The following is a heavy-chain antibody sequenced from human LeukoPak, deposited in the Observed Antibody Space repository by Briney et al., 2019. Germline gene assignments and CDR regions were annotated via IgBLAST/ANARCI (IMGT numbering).Heavy chain of an antibody. D-gene: IGHD3-10*01. J-gene: IGHJ5*02. V-gene: IGHV4-34*01. Sequence: PSETLSLTCAVYGGSFSGYYWSWIRQPPGKGLEWIGEINHSGSTNYNPSLKSRVTISVDTSKNQFSLKLSSVTAADTAVYYCARWPKFSYYYGSGFDPWGQGTLVTVSS. CDR2: INHSGST. CDR3: ARWPKFSYYYGSGFDP. CDR1: GGSFSGYY.